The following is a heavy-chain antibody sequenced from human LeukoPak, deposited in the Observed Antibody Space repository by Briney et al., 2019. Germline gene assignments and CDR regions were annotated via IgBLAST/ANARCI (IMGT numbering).Heavy chain of an antibody. V-gene: IGHV4-39*07. CDR2: IYYSGST. CDR3: ARDLTTQGYFDY. J-gene: IGHJ4*02. CDR1: GGSISSSSYY. D-gene: IGHD4/OR15-4a*01. Sequence: SETLSLTCTVSGGSISSSSYYWGWILQPPGKGLEWIGSIYYSGSTYYNPSLKSRVTMSVDTSKNQFSLKLSSVTAADTAVYYCARDLTTQGYFDYWGQGTLVTVSS.